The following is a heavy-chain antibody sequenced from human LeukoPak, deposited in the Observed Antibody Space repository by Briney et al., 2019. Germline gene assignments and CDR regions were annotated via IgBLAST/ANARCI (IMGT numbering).Heavy chain of an antibody. CDR1: GGSFSGYS. V-gene: IGHV4-39*01. CDR2: IYYSGST. Sequence: SETLSLTCAVYGGSFSGYSWGWIRQPPGKGLEWIGSIYYSGSTYYNPSLKSRVTISVDTSKSQFSLKLSSVTAADTAVYYCARRGPLQYYYYGMDVWGQGTTVTVSS. J-gene: IGHJ6*02. CDR3: ARRGPLQYYYYGMDV. D-gene: IGHD4-11*01.